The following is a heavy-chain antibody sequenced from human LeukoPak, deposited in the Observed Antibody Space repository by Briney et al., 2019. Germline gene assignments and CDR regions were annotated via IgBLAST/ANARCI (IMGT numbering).Heavy chain of an antibody. CDR3: AGARYFDILNCYFDL. J-gene: IGHJ2*01. V-gene: IGHV3-23*01. D-gene: IGHD3-9*01. Sequence: GGSLRLSCAASGFTFSNYGMNWVRQAPGKGLEWVSGLSSGGGTTSYADSVKGRFSISRDNSKKTLYLQMNSLRAEDTAVYFCAGARYFDILNCYFDLWGRGTLVTVSS. CDR1: GFTFSNYG. CDR2: LSSGGGTT.